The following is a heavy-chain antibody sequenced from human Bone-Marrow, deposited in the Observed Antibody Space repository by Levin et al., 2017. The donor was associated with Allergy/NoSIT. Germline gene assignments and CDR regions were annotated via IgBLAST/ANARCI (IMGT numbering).Heavy chain of an antibody. Sequence: SQTLSLTCSVSNYFIGSGSYWGWIRQAPGKGLEWIGTIYYTGTMSYYNPSLKSRLSLSVDSSKNQFSLKLTSVTAADTAVYYCVRDLGVGIMPSGYSYYGLDVWGQGTTVIVSS. V-gene: IGHV4-38-2*02. CDR2: IYYTGTMS. CDR1: NYFIGSGSY. J-gene: IGHJ6*02. D-gene: IGHD3-16*01. CDR3: VRDLGVGIMPSGYSYYGLDV.